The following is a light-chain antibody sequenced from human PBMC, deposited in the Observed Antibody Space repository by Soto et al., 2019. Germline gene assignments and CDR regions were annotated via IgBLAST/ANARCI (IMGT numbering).Light chain of an antibody. J-gene: IGKJ4*01. CDR1: QSVRSIY. CDR2: GAS. Sequence: EIGWTQSPARLLLYPGERATLSCRASQSVRSIYLAWYQQKPGQAPRLLIYGASSRPTGMPDRFSGSGSGTDFTLTISRLEPEDFAVYYCHQYGSSALTFGGGIKVDI. V-gene: IGKV3-20*01. CDR3: HQYGSSALT.